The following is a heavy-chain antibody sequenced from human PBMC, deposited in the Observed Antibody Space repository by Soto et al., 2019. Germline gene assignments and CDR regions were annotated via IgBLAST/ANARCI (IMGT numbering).Heavy chain of an antibody. CDR1: GWSFSDYSHF. J-gene: IGHJ6*02. Sequence: PSETLSHTCTVYGWSFSDYSHFWGWMRQPLGKWLEWIGEIDHSGNTNYNPSLKSRVTISLDTSKNQFSLKVNSVTAADTAVYFCARWKLTVYTMRSYYYGMDVWGQGTTVT. CDR2: IDHSGNT. V-gene: IGHV4-34*01. D-gene: IGHD2-8*01. CDR3: ARWKLTVYTMRSYYYGMDV.